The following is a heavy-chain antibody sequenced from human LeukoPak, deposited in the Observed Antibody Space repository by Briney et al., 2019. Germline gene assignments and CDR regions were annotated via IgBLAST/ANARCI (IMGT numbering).Heavy chain of an antibody. CDR2: FDPEDGET. CDR3: ATGEWEPNNY. D-gene: IGHD1-26*01. Sequence: ASVKVSCKVSGYTLTELSMHWVRQAPGKGLEWMGGFDPEDGETVYAQKFQGRVTMTEDTSTDTAYMGLSSLRSEDTAVYYCATGEWEPNNYWGQGTLVTVSS. V-gene: IGHV1-24*01. CDR1: GYTLTELS. J-gene: IGHJ4*02.